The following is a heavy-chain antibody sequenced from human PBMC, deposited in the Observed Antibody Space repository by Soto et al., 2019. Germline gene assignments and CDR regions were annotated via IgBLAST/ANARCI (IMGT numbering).Heavy chain of an antibody. CDR1: GFTFDNYD. Sequence: QVHLVESGGGVVQPGRSLRLSCAVSGFTFDNYDMHWVRQAPGKGLEWVTVISDDGSNKYYADSVKGRFTISRDNSNYTLYLQMNSLRVENTAVYYCARGQGCYYDGSGSCDCWRQGSLVTASS. V-gene: IGHV3-30-3*01. J-gene: IGHJ4*02. D-gene: IGHD3-22*01. CDR2: ISDDGSNK. CDR3: ARGQGCYYDGSGSCDC.